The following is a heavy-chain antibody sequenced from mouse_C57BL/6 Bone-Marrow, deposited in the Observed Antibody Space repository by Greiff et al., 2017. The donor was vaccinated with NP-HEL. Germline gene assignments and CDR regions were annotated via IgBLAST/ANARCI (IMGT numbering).Heavy chain of an antibody. V-gene: IGHV2-2*01. CDR2: IWSGGST. D-gene: IGHD2-1*01. J-gene: IGHJ1*03. Sequence: QVQLKESGPGLVQPSQSLSITCTVSGFSLTSYGVHWVRQSPGKGLEWLGVIWSGGSTDYNAAFISRLSISKDNSKSQVFFKMNSLQADDTAIYYCARKYYGNLWYFDVWGTGTTVTVSS. CDR1: GFSLTSYG. CDR3: ARKYYGNLWYFDV.